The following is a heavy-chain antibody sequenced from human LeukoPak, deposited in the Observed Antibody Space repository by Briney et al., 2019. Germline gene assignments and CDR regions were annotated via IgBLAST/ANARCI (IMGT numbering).Heavy chain of an antibody. J-gene: IGHJ3*02. CDR2: IYTSGST. CDR3: ARVDREEEVVAATRGNVAFDI. Sequence: TSETLSLTCTVSGGSISSGSYYWSWIRQPAGKGLEWIGRIYTSGSTNYNPSLKSRVTISVDTSKNQFSLKLSSVTAADTAVYYCARVDREEEVVAATRGNVAFDIWGQGTMVTVSS. V-gene: IGHV4-61*02. D-gene: IGHD2-15*01. CDR1: GGSISSGSYY.